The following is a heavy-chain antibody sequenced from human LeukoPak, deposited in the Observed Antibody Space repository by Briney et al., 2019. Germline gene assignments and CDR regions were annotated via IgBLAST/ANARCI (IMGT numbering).Heavy chain of an antibody. CDR3: ARVFGGHTNGLDY. V-gene: IGHV3-64*02. Sequence: GGSLRLSCAASGFTFSSYSMNWVRQAPGKGLEFVSAISSDGSTPYYADSVKGRFTISRDNSKNTLYLQMGSLRAEDMAVYYCARVFGGHTNGLDYWGQGTLVTVSS. CDR2: ISSDGSTP. CDR1: GFTFSSYS. D-gene: IGHD2-8*01. J-gene: IGHJ4*02.